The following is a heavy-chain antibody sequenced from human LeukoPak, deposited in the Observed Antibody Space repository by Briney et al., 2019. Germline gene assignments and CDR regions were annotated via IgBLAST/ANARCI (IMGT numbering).Heavy chain of an antibody. J-gene: IGHJ3*02. Sequence: ASVKVSCKASGYTFTSYGISWVRQAPGQGLEWIGWISAYNGNTNYAQKLQGRVTMTTDTSTSTAYMELRSLRSDDTAVYYCARDHPEQWLVQGDAFDIWGQGTMVTVSS. CDR3: ARDHPEQWLVQGDAFDI. V-gene: IGHV1-18*01. D-gene: IGHD6-19*01. CDR1: GYTFTSYG. CDR2: ISAYNGNT.